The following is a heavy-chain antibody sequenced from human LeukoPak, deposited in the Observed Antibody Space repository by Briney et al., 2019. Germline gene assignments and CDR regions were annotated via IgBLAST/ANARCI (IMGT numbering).Heavy chain of an antibody. Sequence: GGSLRLSCAASGFTFSSYAMSWVRQAPGKGLEWVSAISGSGGSTYYADSVKGRFTISRDNSKNTLYLQMNSLRAEDTAVYYCARPPRSGYYYFDYWGQGTLVTVSS. J-gene: IGHJ4*02. V-gene: IGHV3-23*01. CDR2: ISGSGGST. CDR1: GFTFSSYA. D-gene: IGHD3-22*01. CDR3: ARPPRSGYYYFDY.